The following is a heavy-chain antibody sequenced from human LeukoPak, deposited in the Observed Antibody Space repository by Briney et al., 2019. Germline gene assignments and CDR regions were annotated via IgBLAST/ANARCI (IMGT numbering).Heavy chain of an antibody. D-gene: IGHD3-3*01. CDR3: ARDRDSSSTVLRFLEWLSFDY. Sequence: SETLSLTCTVSGGSISSGDYYWSWIRQPAGKGLEWIGRISSSGSTNYNPSLKSRVTISVDTSKNQFSLKLSSVTAADTAVYYCARDRDSSSTVLRFLEWLSFDYWGQGTLVTVSS. J-gene: IGHJ4*02. CDR1: GGSISSGDYY. V-gene: IGHV4-61*02. CDR2: ISSSGST.